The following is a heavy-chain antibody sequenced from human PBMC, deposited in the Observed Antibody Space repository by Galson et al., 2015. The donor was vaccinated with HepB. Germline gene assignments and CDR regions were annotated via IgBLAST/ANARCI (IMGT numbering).Heavy chain of an antibody. CDR3: ARDISNGDYEGYYGMDV. CDR1: GFTFSSYW. Sequence: SLRLSCAASGFTFSSYWMSWVRQAPGKGLEWVANIKQDGSEKYYVDSVKGRFTISRDNAKNSLYLQMNSLRAEDTAVYYCARDISNGDYEGYYGMDVWGQGTTVTVSS. V-gene: IGHV3-7*01. CDR2: IKQDGSEK. D-gene: IGHD4-17*01. J-gene: IGHJ6*02.